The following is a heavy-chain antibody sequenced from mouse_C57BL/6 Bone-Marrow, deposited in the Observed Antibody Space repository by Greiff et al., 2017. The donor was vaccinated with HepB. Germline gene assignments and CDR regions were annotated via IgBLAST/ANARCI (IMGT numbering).Heavy chain of an antibody. Sequence: DVMLVESGGGLVKPGGSLKLSCAASGFTFSSYAMSWVRQTPEKRLEWVATISNGGSYTYYPDNVKGRFTISRDNANNNLYLQMSHLKSEDTAMYYCARYYYYGSTYYYAMDYWGQGTSVTVSS. CDR1: GFTFSSYA. J-gene: IGHJ4*01. V-gene: IGHV5-4*03. D-gene: IGHD1-1*01. CDR2: ISNGGSYT. CDR3: ARYYYYGSTYYYAMDY.